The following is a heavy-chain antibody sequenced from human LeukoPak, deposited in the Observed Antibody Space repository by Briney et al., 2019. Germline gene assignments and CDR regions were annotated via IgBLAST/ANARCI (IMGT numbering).Heavy chain of an antibody. Sequence: GGSLRLSCAASGFIFSNYGMQWVRQAPGKGLEWVAVIWNDGRNKYYADSVKGRFTISRDNSKNTLYLQMNSLRAEDTAVYYCAKEDFYESSGYPPFDYWGQGTLVTVSS. D-gene: IGHD3-22*01. J-gene: IGHJ4*02. CDR2: IWNDGRNK. CDR1: GFIFSNYG. V-gene: IGHV3-33*06. CDR3: AKEDFYESSGYPPFDY.